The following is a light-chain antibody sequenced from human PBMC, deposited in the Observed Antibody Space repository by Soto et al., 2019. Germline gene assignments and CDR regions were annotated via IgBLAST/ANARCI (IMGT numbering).Light chain of an antibody. CDR2: DAS. Sequence: DIVLTQSPGTLSLSPGERATLSCRASQSLGTNYLAWYQQKPGQAPRHLIYDASSRATGIPDRFSGRGSGADFTLTISRLEPEDFAVYYCQQYAYPPPHTFGQGTKLEI. CDR3: QQYAYPPPHT. V-gene: IGKV3-20*01. CDR1: QSLGTNY. J-gene: IGKJ2*01.